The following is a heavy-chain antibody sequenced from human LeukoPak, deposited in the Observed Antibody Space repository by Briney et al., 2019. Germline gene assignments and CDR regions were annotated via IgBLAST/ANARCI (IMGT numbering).Heavy chain of an antibody. Sequence: GGSLRLSCAVSGFAFNNYAMSWVRQAPGKGLEWVSGISGSGDTTFYADSVKGRFTISRDNSKNTLYLQMNSLRAEDTAVYYCAKPNGVTGTSDAFDIWGQGTMVTVSS. D-gene: IGHD1-7*01. V-gene: IGHV3-23*01. J-gene: IGHJ3*02. CDR3: AKPNGVTGTSDAFDI. CDR2: ISGSGDTT. CDR1: GFAFNNYA.